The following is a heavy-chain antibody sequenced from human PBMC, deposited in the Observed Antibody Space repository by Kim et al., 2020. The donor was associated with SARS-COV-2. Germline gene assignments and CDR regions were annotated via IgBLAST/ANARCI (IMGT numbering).Heavy chain of an antibody. J-gene: IGHJ6*02. CDR3: AREQQLVGGYYYYGMDV. CDR1: GYIFPSHA. CDR2: INTGNGNT. Sequence: ASVKVSCKASGYIFPSHAIHWVRQAPGQRLEWMGWINTGNGNTKYSQKFQGRVTITRDTSASTVYMELSSLRSEDTAVYYCAREQQLVGGYYYYGMDVWG. D-gene: IGHD6-13*01. V-gene: IGHV1-3*04.